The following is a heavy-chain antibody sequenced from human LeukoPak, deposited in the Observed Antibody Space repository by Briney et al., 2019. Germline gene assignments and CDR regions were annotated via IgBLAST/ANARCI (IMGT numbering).Heavy chain of an antibody. CDR3: AGSLGYCTSNVCYLKY. D-gene: IGHD2-8*01. Sequence: ASVKVSCKASRYTFTGYYMHWVRQAPGQGLEWMGIINPSGGSTSYAQKFQGRVTMTRDMSTSTVYMELSSLRSEDTAVYYCAGSLGYCTSNVCYLKYWGQGTLVTVSS. CDR2: INPSGGST. J-gene: IGHJ4*02. V-gene: IGHV1-46*01. CDR1: RYTFTGYY.